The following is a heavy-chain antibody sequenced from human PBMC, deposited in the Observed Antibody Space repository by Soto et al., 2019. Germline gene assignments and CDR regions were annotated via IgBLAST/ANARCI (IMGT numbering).Heavy chain of an antibody. D-gene: IGHD6-19*01. Sequence: SVKVSCKASGGTFSSYAISWVRQAPGQGLEWMGGIIPIFGTANYAQKFQGRVTITADESTSTAYMELSSLRSEDTAVYYCARDASIAVAGNYDYWGQGTLVTVSS. V-gene: IGHV1-69*13. CDR3: ARDASIAVAGNYDY. CDR2: IIPIFGTA. CDR1: GGTFSSYA. J-gene: IGHJ4*02.